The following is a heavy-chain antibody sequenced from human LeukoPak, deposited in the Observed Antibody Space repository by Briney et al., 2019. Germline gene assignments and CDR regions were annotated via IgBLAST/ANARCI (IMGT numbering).Heavy chain of an antibody. D-gene: IGHD1-26*01. CDR1: GFTFSSYA. J-gene: IGHJ4*02. Sequence: GGSLRLSCAASGFTFSSYAMSWVRQAPEKGLEWVSAISGSGGSTYYADSVKGRFTISRDNSKNTLYLQMNSLRPEDTAVYYCAKSLGATRGYFDYWGQGTLVTVSS. CDR3: AKSLGATRGYFDY. CDR2: ISGSGGST. V-gene: IGHV3-23*01.